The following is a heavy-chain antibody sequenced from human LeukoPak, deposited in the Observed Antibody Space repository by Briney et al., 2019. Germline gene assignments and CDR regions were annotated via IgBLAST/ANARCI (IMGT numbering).Heavy chain of an antibody. Sequence: PSETLSLTCTVSGGSISSGDYYWSWIRQPPGKGLEWIGYIYYSGSTYYNPSLKSRVTISVDTSKNQFSLKLSSVTAADTAVYYCARETITMVRGVRGAFDIWGQGTMVTVSS. D-gene: IGHD3-10*01. CDR3: ARETITMVRGVRGAFDI. CDR2: IYYSGST. CDR1: GGSISSGDYY. J-gene: IGHJ3*02. V-gene: IGHV4-30-4*01.